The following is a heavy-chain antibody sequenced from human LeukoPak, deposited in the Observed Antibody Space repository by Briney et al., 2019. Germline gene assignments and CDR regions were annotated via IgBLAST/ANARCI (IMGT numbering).Heavy chain of an antibody. V-gene: IGHV1-8*01. CDR1: VYSFTSYD. J-gene: IGHJ6*02. CDR3: ARGSHYYYYGMDV. Sequence: GASVKVSLKGSVYSFTSYDFYWVRQAHAQGLGWVGWMNPNSGNTGYAQKFQGRVTMTRNTSISTAYMELSSLRSEDTAVYYCARGSHYYYYGMDVWGQGTTVTVSS. CDR2: MNPNSGNT.